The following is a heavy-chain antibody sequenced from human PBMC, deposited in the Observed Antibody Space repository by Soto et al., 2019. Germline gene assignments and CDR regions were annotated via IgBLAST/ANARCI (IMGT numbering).Heavy chain of an antibody. J-gene: IGHJ5*02. CDR2: ISYDGSNK. Sequence: GGSLRLSCAASGFTFSSYGMHWVRQAPGKGLEWVAVISYDGSNKYYADSVKGRFTISRDNSKNTLYLQMNSLRAEDTAVYYCAKEMSIAARPGWFDPWGQGTLVTVSS. V-gene: IGHV3-30*18. D-gene: IGHD6-6*01. CDR3: AKEMSIAARPGWFDP. CDR1: GFTFSSYG.